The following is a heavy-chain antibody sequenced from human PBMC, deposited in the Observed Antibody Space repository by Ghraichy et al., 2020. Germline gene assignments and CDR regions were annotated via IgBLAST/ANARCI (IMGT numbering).Heavy chain of an antibody. CDR1: GFTFSSYA. D-gene: IGHD3-3*01. V-gene: IGHV3-30-3*01. CDR3: ARDRRLRFLEWSSLNYYYYGMDV. CDR2: ISYDGSNK. J-gene: IGHJ6*02. Sequence: GRSLRLSCAASGFTFSSYAMHWVRQAPGKGLEWVAVISYDGSNKYYADSVKGRFTISRDNSKNTLYLQMNSLRAEDTAVYYCARDRRLRFLEWSSLNYYYYGMDVWGQGTTVTVSS.